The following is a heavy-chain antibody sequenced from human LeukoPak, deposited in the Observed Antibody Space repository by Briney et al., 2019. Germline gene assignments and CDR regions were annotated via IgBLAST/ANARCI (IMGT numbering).Heavy chain of an antibody. V-gene: IGHV3-23*01. D-gene: IGHD4/OR15-4a*01. CDR1: GFTLNILP. Sequence: PGGSLTLSRAVSGFTLNILPIKWVRPPPGGGLEWVSSITGSGGRTYHPDSVKGRFTISRDKSTNTPYLQMNSLRAEGTALHVCAKALSGARGSPTDWGQGTLVTVSS. J-gene: IGHJ4*02. CDR2: ITGSGGRT. CDR3: AKALSGARGSPTD.